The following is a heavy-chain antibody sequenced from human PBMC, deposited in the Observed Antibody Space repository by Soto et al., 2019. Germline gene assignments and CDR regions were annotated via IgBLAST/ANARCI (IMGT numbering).Heavy chain of an antibody. D-gene: IGHD6-13*01. J-gene: IGHJ5*02. CDR2: IYHSGTT. V-gene: IGHV4-38-2*01. CDR3: ARSLLTSSWYAGS. CDR1: GYSISSGYY. Sequence: SETLSLTCVVSGYSISSGYYWGWIRQPPGKGLEWIGSIYHSGTTYYNPSLKSRVTISLDTSRNQFSLKLTSVTAADTAVYYCARSLLTSSWYAGSWGQGTLVTVS.